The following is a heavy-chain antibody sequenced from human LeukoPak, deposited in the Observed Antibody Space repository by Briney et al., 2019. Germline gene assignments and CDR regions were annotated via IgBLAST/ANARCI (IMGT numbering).Heavy chain of an antibody. CDR2: ISSSSSYI. CDR1: GFIFSDYY. J-gene: IGHJ3*02. V-gene: IGHV3-11*06. D-gene: IGHD4-17*01. Sequence: PGGSLRLSCAASGFIFSDYYMNWIRQAPGKGLEWVSYISSSSSYIYYADSVKGRFTISRDNAKNSLYLQMNSLRAEDTAVYYCARDGEGPSTVTGLDAFDIWGQGTMVTVSS. CDR3: ARDGEGPSTVTGLDAFDI.